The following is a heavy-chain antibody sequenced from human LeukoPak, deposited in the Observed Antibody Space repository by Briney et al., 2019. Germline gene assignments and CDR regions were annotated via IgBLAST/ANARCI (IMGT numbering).Heavy chain of an antibody. CDR2: MNPNSGNT. D-gene: IGHD3-22*01. V-gene: IGHV1-8*01. CDR1: GYTFTSYD. J-gene: IGHJ4*02. Sequence: ASVKVSCKASGYTFTSYDINWVRRATGQGLEWMGWMNPNSGNTGYAQRFQGRVTMTRNTSISTAYMELSSLRSEDTAVYYCARGPRSLYYYDSSGYSAHPIDYWGQGTLVTVSS. CDR3: ARGPRSLYYYDSSGYSAHPIDY.